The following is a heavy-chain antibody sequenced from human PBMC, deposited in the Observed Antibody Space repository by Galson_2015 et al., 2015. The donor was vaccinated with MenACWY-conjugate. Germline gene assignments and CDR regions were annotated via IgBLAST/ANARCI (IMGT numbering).Heavy chain of an antibody. J-gene: IGHJ4*02. CDR2: ISGSGGST. D-gene: IGHD3-10*01. V-gene: IGHV3-23*01. Sequence: SLRLSCAASGFTFSSYGMHWVRQAPGKGLEWVAVISGSGGSTYYADSVKGRFTISRDNSKNTLYLQMNGLRAEDTAVYYCAKVGVLWFGEFHFDYWGQGTLVTVSS. CDR1: GFTFSSYG. CDR3: AKVGVLWFGEFHFDY.